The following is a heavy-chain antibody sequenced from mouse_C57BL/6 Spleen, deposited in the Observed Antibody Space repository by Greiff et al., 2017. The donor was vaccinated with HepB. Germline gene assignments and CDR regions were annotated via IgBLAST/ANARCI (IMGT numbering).Heavy chain of an antibody. D-gene: IGHD2-2*01. CDR3: TRDRDGYEAY. CDR2: ISSGGDYI. V-gene: IGHV5-9-1*02. CDR1: GFTFSSYA. J-gene: IGHJ3*01. Sequence: EVKLVESGEGLVKPGGSLKLSCAASGFTFSSYAMSWVRQTPEKRLEWVAYISSGGDYIYYADTVKGRFTISRDNARNTLYLQMSSLKSEDTAMYYCTRDRDGYEAYWGQGTLVTVSA.